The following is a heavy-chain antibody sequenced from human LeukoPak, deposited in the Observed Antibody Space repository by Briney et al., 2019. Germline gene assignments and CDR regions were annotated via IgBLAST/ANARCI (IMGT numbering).Heavy chain of an antibody. D-gene: IGHD3-3*01. V-gene: IGHV4-59*01. J-gene: IGHJ3*02. CDR3: ARGVGHYDFWSGYLTAFDI. CDR2: IYYTGST. Sequence: SETLSLTCGVSGGAITNYYWNWIRQAPGKGLEWLGYIYYTGSTTYNPSVKSRVTISVDTSKNQFSLKLSSVTAADTAVYYCARGVGHYDFWSGYLTAFDIWGQGTMVTVSS. CDR1: GGAITNYY.